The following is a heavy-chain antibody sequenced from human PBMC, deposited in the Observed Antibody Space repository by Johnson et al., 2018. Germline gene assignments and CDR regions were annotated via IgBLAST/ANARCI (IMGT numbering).Heavy chain of an antibody. CDR1: GYTFTSYD. V-gene: IGHV1-8*01. D-gene: IGHD2-2*03. CDR2: MNPNSGNT. CDR3: ARTNRGYCSSTSCYAHSYYYYYMDV. J-gene: IGHJ6*03. Sequence: ASGYTFTSYDINWVRQATGQGLEWMGWMNPNSGNTGYAQKFQGRVPMTRNTSISTAYMELSSLRSEDTAVYYCARTNRGYCSSTSCYAHSYYYYYMDVWGKGTTVTVSS.